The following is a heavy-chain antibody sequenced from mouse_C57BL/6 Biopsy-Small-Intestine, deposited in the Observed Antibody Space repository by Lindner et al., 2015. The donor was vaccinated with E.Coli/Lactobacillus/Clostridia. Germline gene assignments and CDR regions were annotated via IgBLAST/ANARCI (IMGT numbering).Heavy chain of an antibody. CDR2: LHPGDGGT. Sequence: SVKVSCKASGYTFTSHYVHWVRQAPGQGLEWMGILHPGDGGTNYAQKFQGRITMTRDTSTSTFYMELNSLRSEDTAVYYCTRQYICGGDCYDHFDYWGQGTLVTVSS. D-gene: IGHD2-13*01. V-gene: IGHV1S22*01. J-gene: IGHJ4*01. CDR1: GYTFTSHY. CDR3: TRQYICGGDCYDHFDY.